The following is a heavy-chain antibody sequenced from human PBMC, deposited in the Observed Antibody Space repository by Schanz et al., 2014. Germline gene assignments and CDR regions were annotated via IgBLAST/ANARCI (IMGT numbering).Heavy chain of an antibody. V-gene: IGHV3-74*01. J-gene: IGHJ4*02. CDR3: ARGGSGSHYRLDY. D-gene: IGHD1-26*01. CDR2: INGDGSRT. Sequence: EVQLVESGGGLVQPGGSLRLSCAASGFTFSNYWMHWVRQAPGKGLVWVSRINGDGSRTAYADSVKGRFTISRDNAKNTLYLQMNSLRAEDAGLYVCARGGSGSHYRLDYWGQGTLVTVSS. CDR1: GFTFSNYW.